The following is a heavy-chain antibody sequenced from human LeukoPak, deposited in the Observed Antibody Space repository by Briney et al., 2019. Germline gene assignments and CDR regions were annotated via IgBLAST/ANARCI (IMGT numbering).Heavy chain of an antibody. Sequence: PGGSLRLSCAASGFTFSSYGMHWVRQAPGKGLEWVAVISYDGSNKYYADSVKGRFTISRDNSKNTLYLQMNSLRAEDTAVYYCAKDQGNYGSSGFDYWGQGTQVTVSS. J-gene: IGHJ4*02. CDR3: AKDQGNYGSSGFDY. V-gene: IGHV3-30*18. CDR1: GFTFSSYG. CDR2: ISYDGSNK. D-gene: IGHD3-10*01.